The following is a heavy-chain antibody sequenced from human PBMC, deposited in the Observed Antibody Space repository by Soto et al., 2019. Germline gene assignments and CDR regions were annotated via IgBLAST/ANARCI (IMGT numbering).Heavy chain of an antibody. CDR2: IFYSGNT. J-gene: IGHJ4*02. Sequence: SETLSLTCSVSGDSISSRSYYCLCVHHPPGKGLEGLEWIGSIFYSGNTYYNPSLTSRVTISVDTSTNQFSLILTSVTAADTAVYYCVSSSAYPYTYFDQWGQGTLVTVSS. CDR3: VSSSAYPYTYFDQ. D-gene: IGHD2-2*02. V-gene: IGHV4-39*01. CDR1: GDSISSRSYY.